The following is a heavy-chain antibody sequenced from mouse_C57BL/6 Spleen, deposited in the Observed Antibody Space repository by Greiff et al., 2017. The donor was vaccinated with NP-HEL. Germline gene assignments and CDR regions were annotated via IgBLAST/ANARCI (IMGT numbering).Heavy chain of an antibody. CDR2: INPNNGGT. Sequence: VQLQQSGPELVKPGASVKISCKASGYTFTDYYMNWVKQSHGKSLEWIGDINPNNGGTSYNQKFKGKATLTVDKSSSTAYMELRSLTSEDSAVYYCARGVVTLDYWGQGTTLTVSS. D-gene: IGHD2-1*01. V-gene: IGHV1-26*01. CDR1: GYTFTDYY. CDR3: ARGVVTLDY. J-gene: IGHJ2*01.